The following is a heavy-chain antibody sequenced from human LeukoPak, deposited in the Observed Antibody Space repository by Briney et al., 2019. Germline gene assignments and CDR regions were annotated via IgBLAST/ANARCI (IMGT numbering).Heavy chain of an antibody. Sequence: GGSLRLSCAASGFTFSSYAMSWDRQAPGKGLEWVSAISGSGGSTYYADSVKGRFTISRDNSKNTLYLQMNSLRAEDTAVYYCAKDDPVYDFWSGPYYYYGMDVWGQGTTVTVSS. CDR1: GFTFSSYA. D-gene: IGHD3-3*01. CDR2: ISGSGGST. V-gene: IGHV3-23*01. J-gene: IGHJ6*02. CDR3: AKDDPVYDFWSGPYYYYGMDV.